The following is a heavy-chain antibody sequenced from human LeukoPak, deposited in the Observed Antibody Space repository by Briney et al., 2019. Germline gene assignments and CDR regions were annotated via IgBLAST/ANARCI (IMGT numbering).Heavy chain of an antibody. J-gene: IGHJ4*02. D-gene: IGHD5-12*01. CDR2: IIPLLGIA. V-gene: IGHV1-69*04. CDR3: ARDDADSAYADGDY. Sequence: ASVKVSCKASGDIFSSYTISWVRQAPGQGLEWMGRIIPLLGIANYAQKFQGRVTITADKSTSTAYMELSSLRSEDTAVYYCARDDADSAYADGDYWGQGTLVTVSS. CDR1: GDIFSSYT.